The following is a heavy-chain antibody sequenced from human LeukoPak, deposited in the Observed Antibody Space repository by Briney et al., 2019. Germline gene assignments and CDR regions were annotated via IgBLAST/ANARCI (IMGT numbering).Heavy chain of an antibody. CDR3: ARDSSGYYYYFDY. Sequence: GASVKVSCKASGGTFSSYAISWVRQAPGQGLEWMGGFIPIFGTANYAQKFQGRVTITADESTSTAYMELSSLRSEDTAVYYCARDSSGYYYYFDYWGQGTLVTVSS. J-gene: IGHJ4*02. CDR1: GGTFSSYA. V-gene: IGHV1-69*13. D-gene: IGHD3-22*01. CDR2: FIPIFGTA.